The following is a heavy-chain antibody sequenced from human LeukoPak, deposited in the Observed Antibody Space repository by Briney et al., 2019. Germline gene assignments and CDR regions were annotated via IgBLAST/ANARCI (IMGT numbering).Heavy chain of an antibody. D-gene: IGHD1-26*01. CDR3: VTYRTVGDGDF. Sequence: GESQKISCKCSRYGFTSYWIAWVRQMPGKGLEYMGSIYPGDSETRYSPSFQGQVTISVDKSISTAYLQWSSLKASDTAMYYCVTYRTVGDGDFWGQGTLVTVSS. V-gene: IGHV5-51*01. CDR1: RYGFTSYW. J-gene: IGHJ4*02. CDR2: IYPGDSET.